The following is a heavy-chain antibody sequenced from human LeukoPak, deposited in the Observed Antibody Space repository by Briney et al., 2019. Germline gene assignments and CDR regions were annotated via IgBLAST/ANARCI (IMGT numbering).Heavy chain of an antibody. CDR1: GGSISSYY. J-gene: IGHJ5*02. CDR2: IYYSGST. V-gene: IGHV4-59*12. Sequence: KASETLSLTCTVSGGSISSYYWSWIRQPPGKGLEWIGYIYYSGSTNYNPSLKSRVTISVDTSKNQFSLKLSSVTAADTAVYYCARDPYGDYSGWFDPWGQGTLVTVSS. D-gene: IGHD4-17*01. CDR3: ARDPYGDYSGWFDP.